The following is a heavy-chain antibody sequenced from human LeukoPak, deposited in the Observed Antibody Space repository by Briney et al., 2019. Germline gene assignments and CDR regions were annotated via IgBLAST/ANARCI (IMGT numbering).Heavy chain of an antibody. CDR2: ISWNSGSI. J-gene: IGHJ3*02. V-gene: IGHV3-9*01. Sequence: GGSLRLSCAASGFTFDDYAMHWVRQAPGKGLEWVSGISWNSGSIGYADSVKGRFSISRDNSKNTLYLQMNSLRAEDTAVYYCAKDHTTLVTVAAFGIWGQGTKVTVSS. D-gene: IGHD4-23*01. CDR1: GFTFDDYA. CDR3: AKDHTTLVTVAAFGI.